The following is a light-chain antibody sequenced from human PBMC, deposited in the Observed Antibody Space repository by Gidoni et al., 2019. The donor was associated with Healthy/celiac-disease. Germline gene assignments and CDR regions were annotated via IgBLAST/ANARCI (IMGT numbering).Light chain of an antibody. Sequence: DSQLTQSPSSLSASVGDRVTITCQASQDISNYLNWYQQKPGKAPKLLIYDASNLETGVPSRFSGSGSGTDFTFTISSLQPEDIATYYCQQYDNFLTFGPGTKVDIK. V-gene: IGKV1-33*01. CDR2: DAS. CDR3: QQYDNFLT. J-gene: IGKJ3*01. CDR1: QDISNY.